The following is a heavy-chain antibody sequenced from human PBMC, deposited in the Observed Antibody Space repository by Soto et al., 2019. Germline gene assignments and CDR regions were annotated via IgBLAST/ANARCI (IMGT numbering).Heavy chain of an antibody. Sequence: GASVKVSCKASGYTFTCCSLHWLQQAPGQGLERMRWITLYNGSTNYAKKFQGRVTITRDMSLRTAYIELSSLRSEDSAVYYWARFGYGGASYYFDYWGQGTLVTVSS. J-gene: IGHJ4*02. CDR2: ITLYNGST. CDR3: ARFGYGGASYYFDY. CDR1: GYTFTCCS. D-gene: IGHD4-17*01. V-gene: IGHV1-45*02.